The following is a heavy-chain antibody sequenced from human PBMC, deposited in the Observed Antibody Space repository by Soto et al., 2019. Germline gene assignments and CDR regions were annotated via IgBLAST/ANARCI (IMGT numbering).Heavy chain of an antibody. CDR3: AREGSGMVRGLPPYYYYMDV. D-gene: IGHD3-10*01. CDR1: GGTFSSYT. J-gene: IGHJ6*03. V-gene: IGHV1-69*04. CDR2: IIPILGIA. Sequence: SVKVSCKASGGTFSSYTISWVRQAPGQGLEWMGRIIPILGIANYAQKFQGRVTITADKSTSTAYMELSSLRSEDTAVYYCAREGSGMVRGLPPYYYYMDVWGKGTTVTVSS.